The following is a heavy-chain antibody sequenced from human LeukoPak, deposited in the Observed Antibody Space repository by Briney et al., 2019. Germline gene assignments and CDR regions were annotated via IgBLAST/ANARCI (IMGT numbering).Heavy chain of an antibody. CDR1: GDSINSGRNY. J-gene: IGHJ4*02. CDR3: ARHLSGTTTAHYFDF. CDR2: VYFSGSS. Sequence: SETLSLTCIVSGDSINSGRNYWGWIRQSTGKGLEWIASVYFSGSSQYNPSLMGRAFISVDSSKNQVSLRLDSVTAADSAVYHCARHLSGTTTAHYFDFWGQGTLVTVSS. V-gene: IGHV4-39*01. D-gene: IGHD1-14*01.